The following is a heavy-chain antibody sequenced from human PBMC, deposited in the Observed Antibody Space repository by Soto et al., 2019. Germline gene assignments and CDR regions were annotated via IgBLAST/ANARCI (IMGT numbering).Heavy chain of an antibody. J-gene: IGHJ4*02. CDR3: AKDIQALLVPNYYFDY. CDR2: ISYEGSRK. D-gene: IGHD2-15*01. V-gene: IGHV3-30*18. CDR1: GFTFRKYG. Sequence: LRLSCVASGFTFRKYGMHWVRQAPGKGLEWVAVISYEGSRKFYTDSVRGRFTISRDDSKNTVYLQMNSLRPDDTALYYCAKDIQALLVPNYYFDYWGQGALVTVSS.